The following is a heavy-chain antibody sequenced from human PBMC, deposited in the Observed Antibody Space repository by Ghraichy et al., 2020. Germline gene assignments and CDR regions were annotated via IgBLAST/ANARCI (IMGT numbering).Heavy chain of an antibody. CDR3: ARGRHYYDSSGYYLAEYFQH. CDR1: GGSFSGYY. D-gene: IGHD3-22*01. CDR2: INHSGST. Sequence: GSLRLSCAVYGGSFSGYYWSWIRQPPGKGLEWIGEINHSGSTNYNPSLKSRVTISVDTSKNQFSLKLSSVTAADTAVYYCARGRHYYDSSGYYLAEYFQHWGQGSLVTVSS. J-gene: IGHJ1*01. V-gene: IGHV4-34*01.